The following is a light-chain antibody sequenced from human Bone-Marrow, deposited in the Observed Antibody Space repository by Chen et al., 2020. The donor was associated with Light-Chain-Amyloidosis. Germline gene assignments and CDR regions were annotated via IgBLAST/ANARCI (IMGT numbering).Light chain of an antibody. Sequence: DIVMTQSPDSLAGSLGERATINCKSGQSLLSSSTNKNYLAWYQQKPGQPPKLLIYWASTRESVVPDRFSGSGSGTDFTLSISGLQAEDVAVYYCQQYYDAPLTFGGGTKVEIK. CDR1: QSLLSSSTNKNY. V-gene: IGKV4-1*01. CDR2: WAS. J-gene: IGKJ4*01. CDR3: QQYYDAPLT.